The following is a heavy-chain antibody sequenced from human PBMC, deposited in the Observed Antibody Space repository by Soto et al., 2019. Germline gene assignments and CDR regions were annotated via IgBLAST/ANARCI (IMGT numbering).Heavy chain of an antibody. CDR3: AKTPAMDV. J-gene: IGHJ6*04. V-gene: IGHV4-39*01. CDR2: VYYSGTT. Sequence: QLQLQESGPGLVKPSETLSLTCTVSGDSIRTNSYWGWIRQSPGKGLEWIGSVYYSGTTYYNPSRKTRVTISRDTSKTQISLTLTSLTAADTAVYYCAKTPAMDVWGKGTTVTVSS. CDR1: GDSIRTNSY.